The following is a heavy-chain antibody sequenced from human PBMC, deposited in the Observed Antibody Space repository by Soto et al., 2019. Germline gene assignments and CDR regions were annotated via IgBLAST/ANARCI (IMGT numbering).Heavy chain of an antibody. CDR3: ASPMGFGVYYGMDV. CDR2: IWYDGSNK. V-gene: IGHV3-33*01. J-gene: IGHJ6*02. Sequence: MRLSCAASGFTFSSYCMHWVRQAPGKWLEWVAVIWYDGSNKYYADSVKGRFTISRDNSKNTLYLQMNSLRAEDTAVYYCASPMGFGVYYGMDVWGQGTTVTVSS. CDR1: GFTFSSYC. D-gene: IGHD3-10*01.